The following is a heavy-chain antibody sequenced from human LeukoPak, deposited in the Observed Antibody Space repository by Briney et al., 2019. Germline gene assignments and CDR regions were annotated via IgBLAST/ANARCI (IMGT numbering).Heavy chain of an antibody. CDR2: FDNSGST. CDR3: ARDGRGSSSSSEFRGSRYLGNWYFDL. V-gene: IGHV4-39*02. D-gene: IGHD6-6*01. Sequence: SETLSLTCTVSGGSISSSSYNWGWIRQPPGKGLEWIGSFDNSGSTYYNPSLKSRVTISVDASKDQFSLKLTSVTAADTAVYYCARDGRGSSSSSEFRGSRYLGNWYFDLWGRGTLVTVSS. J-gene: IGHJ2*01. CDR1: GGSISSSSYN.